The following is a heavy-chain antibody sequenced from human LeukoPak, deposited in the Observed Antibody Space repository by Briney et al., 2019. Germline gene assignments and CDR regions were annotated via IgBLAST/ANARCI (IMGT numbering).Heavy chain of an antibody. Sequence: GGYLRLYCAASGFTFRVYEMLWVRQAPGQGLEWVSYLSGRGDTIYYADSVKGRFTISRDNARNSLYLQMHSLRSEDTALYYCARGDYYGSQNYTYDIWGQGTMVTVSS. CDR3: ARGDYYGSQNYTYDI. D-gene: IGHD3-10*01. V-gene: IGHV3-48*03. CDR2: LSGRGDTI. J-gene: IGHJ3*02. CDR1: GFTFRVYE.